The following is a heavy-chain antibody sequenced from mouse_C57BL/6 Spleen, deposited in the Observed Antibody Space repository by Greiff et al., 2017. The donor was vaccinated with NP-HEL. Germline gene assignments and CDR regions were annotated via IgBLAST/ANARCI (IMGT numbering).Heavy chain of an antibody. Sequence: QVQLQQPGAELVMPGASVKLSCKASGYTFTSYWMHWVKQRPGQGLAWIGEIDPSDSYTTYNQKFKGKSTLTVDKSSSTAYMQLSSRTSEDSAVYYCARSPNYYGSTYWYFDVWGTGTTVTVSS. D-gene: IGHD1-1*01. CDR3: ARSPNYYGSTYWYFDV. V-gene: IGHV1-69*01. CDR1: GYTFTSYW. CDR2: IDPSDSYT. J-gene: IGHJ1*03.